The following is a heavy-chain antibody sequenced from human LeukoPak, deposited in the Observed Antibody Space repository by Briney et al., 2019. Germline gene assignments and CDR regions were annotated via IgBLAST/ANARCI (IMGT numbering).Heavy chain of an antibody. D-gene: IGHD3-10*01. J-gene: IGHJ4*02. CDR3: ARESGPTKIGQLLKY. CDR1: GFTFRTSG. Sequence: GGSLRLSCTASGFTFRTSGFHWVRQAPGKGLEWVAFIQRDGSEIYSADSVKGRFTFSRDNLKNMVYLQMNSLRADDSAVYYCARESGPTKIGQLLKYWGQGTLVSVSS. CDR2: IQRDGSEI. V-gene: IGHV3-30*02.